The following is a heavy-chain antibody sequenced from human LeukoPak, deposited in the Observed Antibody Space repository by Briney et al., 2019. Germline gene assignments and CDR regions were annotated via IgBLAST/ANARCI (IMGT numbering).Heavy chain of an antibody. D-gene: IGHD3-22*01. Sequence: PGGSLRLSCAASGFTFSNYAMSWVRQAPGKGLEWVSSVSGRGDYTSYADSVKGRFPISRDNSKNTLYLQMNSLRAEDTAVYYCAKHDPRRVVITNWFDPWGQGTLVTVSS. CDR2: VSGRGDYT. V-gene: IGHV3-23*01. CDR1: GFTFSNYA. J-gene: IGHJ5*02. CDR3: AKHDPRRVVITNWFDP.